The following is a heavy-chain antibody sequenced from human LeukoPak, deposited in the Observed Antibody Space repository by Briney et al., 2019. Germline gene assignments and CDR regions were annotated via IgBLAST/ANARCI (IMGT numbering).Heavy chain of an antibody. D-gene: IGHD1-1*01. CDR2: ISAHNGNT. CDR3: ARDVHGEFDY. J-gene: IGHJ4*02. CDR1: GYTFTNYG. Sequence: GASVKVSCKASGYTFTNYGISWVRQAPGQGLEWVGWISAHNGNTNYAEKYQGRVTMTRDTSTSTACMELRSLRSDDTAFYYCARDVHGEFDYWGQGTLVTVSS. V-gene: IGHV1-18*01.